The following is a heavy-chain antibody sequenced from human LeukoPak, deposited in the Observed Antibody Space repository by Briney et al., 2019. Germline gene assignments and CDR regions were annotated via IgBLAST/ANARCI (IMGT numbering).Heavy chain of an antibody. J-gene: IGHJ6*02. CDR1: SFTFSSYG. CDR2: ISYDGSNK. V-gene: IGHV3-30*18. Sequence: PGGSLRLSCAASSFTFSSYGMHWVRQAPGKGLEWVAVISYDGSNKYYADSVKGRFTISRDNSKNTLYLQMNSLRAEDTAVYYCAKVAERYYYGSGSYHPYYYGMDVWGQGTTVTVSS. D-gene: IGHD3-10*01. CDR3: AKVAERYYYGSGSYHPYYYGMDV.